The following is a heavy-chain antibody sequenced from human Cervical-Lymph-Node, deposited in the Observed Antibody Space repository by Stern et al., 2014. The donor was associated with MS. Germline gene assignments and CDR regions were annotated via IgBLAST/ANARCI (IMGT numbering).Heavy chain of an antibody. CDR3: ARDQGDYGSGSDYSWFDP. V-gene: IGHV1-69*06. Sequence: EQLVQSGDEVKKPGSSVKVSCKASRDTFSHYALSWVRQAPEQGLEWMGGIIPGLGATSYAQKFQGRITISADTSTNTLYMELSSLRSEDTAVYFCARDQGDYGSGSDYSWFDPWGQGTLVTVSS. CDR2: IIPGLGAT. D-gene: IGHD3-10*01. CDR1: RDTFSHYA. J-gene: IGHJ5*02.